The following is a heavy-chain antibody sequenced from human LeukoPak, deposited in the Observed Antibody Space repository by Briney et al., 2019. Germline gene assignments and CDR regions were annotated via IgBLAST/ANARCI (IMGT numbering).Heavy chain of an antibody. CDR2: IYYSGST. Sequence: SETLSLTCTVSSGSISSNSYYWGCIRQPPGKGLEWIGSIYYSGSTYYNPSLKSRVTISLDASNKQFSLRLSSVTAADTAVYYCARGSHPVTGTLGGYFDPWGQGTLVTVSS. V-gene: IGHV4-39*02. D-gene: IGHD6-19*01. J-gene: IGHJ4*02. CDR1: SGSISSNSYY. CDR3: ARGSHPVTGTLGGYFDP.